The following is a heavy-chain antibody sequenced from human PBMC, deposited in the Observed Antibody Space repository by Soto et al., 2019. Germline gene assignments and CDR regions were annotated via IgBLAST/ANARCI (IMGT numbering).Heavy chain of an antibody. CDR3: ARGTGYGSGRCTIGY. CDR2: ISNDGSNK. Sequence: QVQLVESGGGVAQPGRSLRLSCAASGFSFTSYAMHWVRQAPGKGLEWVALISNDGSNKHFADSVKGRFTISRDTSKNTLFLQLNSLTADDTAVYYCARGTGYGSGRCTIGYWGQGTLVTVSS. V-gene: IGHV3-30-3*01. J-gene: IGHJ4*02. CDR1: GFSFTSYA. D-gene: IGHD3-10*01.